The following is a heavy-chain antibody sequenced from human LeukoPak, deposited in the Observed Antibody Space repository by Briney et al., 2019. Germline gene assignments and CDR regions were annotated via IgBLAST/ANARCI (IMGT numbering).Heavy chain of an antibody. D-gene: IGHD1-26*01. CDR1: RFTFDDYA. CDR2: ISWNSGSI. J-gene: IGHJ3*02. Sequence: HSGGSLRLSCAAYRFTFDDYAMHWVRQAPGKGLEWVSGISWNSGSIGYADSVKGRFTISRDNAKNSLYLQMNSLRAEDTALYYCAKESYDAFDIWGRGTMVTVSS. CDR3: AKESYDAFDI. V-gene: IGHV3-9*01.